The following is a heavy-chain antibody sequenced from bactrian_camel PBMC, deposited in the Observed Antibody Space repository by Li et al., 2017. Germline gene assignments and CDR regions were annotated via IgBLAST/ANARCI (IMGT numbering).Heavy chain of an antibody. D-gene: IGHD3*01. J-gene: IGHJ4*01. CDR3: VADMEYCGVSEYEWTY. Sequence: VQLVESGGGSVQAGGSLKLSCVASGYTYSRYCMAWFRQAPGKKREGVAAIDIDGATTYADSVKGRLTISHDDAKNTLYLQMNSLKPEDTAMYYCVADMEYCGVSEYEWTYWGQGTQVNVS. CDR2: IDIDGAT. CDR1: GYTYSRYC. V-gene: IGHV3S26*01.